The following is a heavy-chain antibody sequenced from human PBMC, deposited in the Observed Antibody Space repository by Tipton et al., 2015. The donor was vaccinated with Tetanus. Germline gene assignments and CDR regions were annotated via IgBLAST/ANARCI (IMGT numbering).Heavy chain of an antibody. CDR2: IWYDGNNK. J-gene: IGHJ4*02. V-gene: IGHV3-33*01. D-gene: IGHD6-19*01. Sequence: SLRLSCAASGFTFNSYAMHWVRHIPGKGLEWVAVIWYDGNNKYYADSVKGRFTISRDNSKKSVYLQMNSLRDNDTALYYCARSSGWTFDSWGQGTMVTVSS. CDR1: GFTFNSYA. CDR3: ARSSGWTFDS.